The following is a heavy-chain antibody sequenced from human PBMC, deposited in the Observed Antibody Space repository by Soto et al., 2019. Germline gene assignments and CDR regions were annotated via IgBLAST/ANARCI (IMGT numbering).Heavy chain of an antibody. J-gene: IGHJ4*02. V-gene: IGHV3-30-3*01. CDR2: ISYDGSNK. CDR1: GFTFSSYA. CDR3: ARDSGYSY. D-gene: IGHD5-18*01. Sequence: GGSLRLSCAASGFTFSSYAMHWVRQAPGKGLEWVAVISYDGSNKYYVDSVKGRFTISRDNSKNTLYLQMNSLRAEDTAVYYCARDSGYSYWGQGTLVTVSS.